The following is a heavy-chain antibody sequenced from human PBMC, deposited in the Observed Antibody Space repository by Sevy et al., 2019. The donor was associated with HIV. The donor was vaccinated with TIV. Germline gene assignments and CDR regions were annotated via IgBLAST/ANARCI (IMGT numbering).Heavy chain of an antibody. CDR2: ISWNSDNV. J-gene: IGHJ4*02. CDR3: AKDYYSSSWYSIDS. V-gene: IGHV3-9*03. D-gene: IGHD6-13*01. Sequence: GGSLRLSCAASGFTFDDYAMHWVRQAPGKGLEWVSGISWNSDNVVYADSVKGRFTVSRDNAKNSLYLQINSLRVEDMALYYCAKDYYSSSWYSIDSWGQGTLVTVSS. CDR1: GFTFDDYA.